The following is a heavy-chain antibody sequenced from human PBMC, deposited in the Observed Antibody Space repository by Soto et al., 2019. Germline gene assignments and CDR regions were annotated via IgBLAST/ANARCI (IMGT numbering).Heavy chain of an antibody. Sequence: EVQLLESGGGLVQPGGSLRLSCTASGFTFTNAWMSWVRQAPGKGLEWVGRIKSKTDGGTTDYAAPVKGRFTISRDDSKNTLYLQMNSLKTEDTAVYYCTTARGTYGAEYFQHWGQGTLVTVSS. CDR2: IKSKTDGGTT. CDR3: TTARGTYGAEYFQH. D-gene: IGHD4-17*01. V-gene: IGHV3-15*01. CDR1: GFTFTNAW. J-gene: IGHJ1*01.